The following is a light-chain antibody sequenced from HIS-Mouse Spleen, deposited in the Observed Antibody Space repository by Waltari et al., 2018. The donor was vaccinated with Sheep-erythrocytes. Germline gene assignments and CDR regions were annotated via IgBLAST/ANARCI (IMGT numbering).Light chain of an antibody. CDR2: EVS. V-gene: IGLV2-8*01. Sequence: QSALTQPPSASGSPGQSVTISCTGTSSDVGGYNYVSWYQQNPGKAPKLMIEEVSKRPSGVPDRFSGSKSGNTASLTVSGLQAEDEADYYCSSYAGSNNWVFGGGTKLTVL. CDR3: SSYAGSNNWV. J-gene: IGLJ3*02. CDR1: SSDVGGYNY.